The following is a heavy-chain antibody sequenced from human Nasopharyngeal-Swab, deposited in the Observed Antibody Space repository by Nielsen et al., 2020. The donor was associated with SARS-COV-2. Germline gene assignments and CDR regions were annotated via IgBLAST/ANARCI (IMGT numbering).Heavy chain of an antibody. V-gene: IGHV6-1*01. J-gene: IGHJ4*02. CDR1: VDRVSSTSAA. D-gene: IGHD6-19*01. CDR3: ARDLWGADGWSFFDY. CDR2: TYYRSKYYN. Sequence: SQTLSLTSALSVDRVSSTSAAWNWLRPSPSRGLEWLGRTYYRSKYYNDYAVSVKSRITINPDTSKNQFSLQLNSVTPEDTAVYYCARDLWGADGWSFFDYWGQGTLVTVSS.